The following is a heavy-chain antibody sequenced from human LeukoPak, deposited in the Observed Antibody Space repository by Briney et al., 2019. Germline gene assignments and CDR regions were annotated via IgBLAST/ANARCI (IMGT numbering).Heavy chain of an antibody. CDR3: ARHSGSGWQALGY. Sequence: SVKVSCKASGYTFSNYGISWVRQAPGLGLEWMGWTGYNGNTNYAQKFQDRVTMTTDTSTTTAYMELRSLESDDTAVYYCARHSGSGWQALGYWGQGTLVTVSS. V-gene: IGHV1-18*04. D-gene: IGHD6-19*01. CDR1: GYTFSNYG. J-gene: IGHJ4*02. CDR2: TGYNGNT.